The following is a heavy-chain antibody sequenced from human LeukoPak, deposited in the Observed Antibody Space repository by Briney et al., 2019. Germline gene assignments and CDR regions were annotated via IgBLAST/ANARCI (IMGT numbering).Heavy chain of an antibody. CDR2: ISAYNGNT. CDR3: ARIRSIWELLQNNWFDS. Sequence: ASVKVSCKASGYTFTSYGISWVRQAPGQGLEWMGWISAYNGNTNYAQKLQGRVTMTTDTSTSTAYMELRSLRSDDTAVYYCARIRSIWELLQNNWFDSWGQGTLVTVSS. V-gene: IGHV1-18*01. CDR1: GYTFTSYG. D-gene: IGHD1-26*01. J-gene: IGHJ5*01.